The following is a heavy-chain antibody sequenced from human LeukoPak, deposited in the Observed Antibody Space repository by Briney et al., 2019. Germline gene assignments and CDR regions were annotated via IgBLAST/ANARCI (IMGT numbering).Heavy chain of an antibody. D-gene: IGHD1-26*01. Sequence: SETLSLTCTVSGGSISSSSYYWSWIRQPPGKGLEWIGGIYYSGSTYYNPSLKSRVTISVDTSKNQFSLKLSSVTAADTAVYYCARGQGGYSGSYPRGLDYWGQGTLVTVSS. CDR3: ARGQGGYSGSYPRGLDY. CDR2: IYYSGST. CDR1: GGSISSSSYY. V-gene: IGHV4-39*07. J-gene: IGHJ4*02.